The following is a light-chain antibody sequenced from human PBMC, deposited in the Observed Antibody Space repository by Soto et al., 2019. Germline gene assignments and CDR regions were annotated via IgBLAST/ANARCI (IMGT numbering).Light chain of an antibody. V-gene: IGKV3-11*01. J-gene: IGKJ5*01. CDR1: QSVSSY. CDR3: QQRSNWPPL. CDR2: DAS. Sequence: EIVLTQSPATLSLPPGERATLSCRASQSVSSYLAWYQQKPGQAPRLLIYDASNRATGIPARFSGSGSGTDFPLHISSLEPEDFAVYYCQQRSNWPPLFGQGTRLEIK.